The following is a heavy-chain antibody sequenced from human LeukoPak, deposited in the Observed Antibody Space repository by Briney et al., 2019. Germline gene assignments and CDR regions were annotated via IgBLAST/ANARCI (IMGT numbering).Heavy chain of an antibody. D-gene: IGHD2-15*01. Sequence: GESLKISFQGSGYSFTSYWIGWVRQMPGKGLEWMGIIYPGDSDTRYSPSFQGQVTISADKSISTAYLPWSSLKASDTAVYYCARLRLLQGYYMDVWGKGTTVTVSS. CDR1: GYSFTSYW. J-gene: IGHJ6*03. CDR2: IYPGDSDT. CDR3: ARLRLLQGYYMDV. V-gene: IGHV5-51*01.